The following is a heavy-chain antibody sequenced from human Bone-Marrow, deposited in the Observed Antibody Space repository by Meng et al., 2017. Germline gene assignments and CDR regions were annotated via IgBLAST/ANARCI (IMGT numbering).Heavy chain of an antibody. J-gene: IGHJ6*02. Sequence: GGSLRLSCAASGFTFSSYEMNWVRQAPGKGLEWVSYISSSGSTIYYADSVKGRFTISRDNVKNSLYLQMNSLRAEDTAVYYCARVVAAGTGGYYYYGMDVWGQGTTVTVSS. CDR2: ISSSGSTI. CDR3: ARVVAAGTGGYYYYGMDV. D-gene: IGHD6-13*01. V-gene: IGHV3-48*03. CDR1: GFTFSSYE.